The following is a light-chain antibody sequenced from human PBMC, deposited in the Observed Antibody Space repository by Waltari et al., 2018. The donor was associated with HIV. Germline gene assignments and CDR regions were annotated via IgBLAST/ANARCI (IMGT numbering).Light chain of an antibody. CDR2: RND. Sequence: QSVVTQPPSASGTPGQRVPIPCSGSGPNIGTYSVNWYQHFPGTAPKLLIYRNDQRPSGVPGRFSGSQSGTSASLAISGLQYDDEADYYCAVWDDSLGGAVFGGGTKLTVL. J-gene: IGLJ2*01. CDR1: GPNIGTYS. V-gene: IGLV1-47*01. CDR3: AVWDDSLGGAV.